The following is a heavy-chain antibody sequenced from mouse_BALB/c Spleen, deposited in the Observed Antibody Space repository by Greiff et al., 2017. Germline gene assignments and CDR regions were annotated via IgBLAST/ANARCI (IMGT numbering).Heavy chain of an antibody. CDR3: ASLGYYAMDY. D-gene: IGHD2-10*02. Sequence: EVQLQESGGGLVQPGGSRKLSCAASGFTFSSFGMHWVRQAPEKGLEWVAYISSGSSTIYYADTVKGRFTISRDNPKNTLFLQMTSLRSEDTAMYYCASLGYYAMDYWGQGTSVTVSS. J-gene: IGHJ4*01. CDR2: ISSGSSTI. CDR1: GFTFSSFG. V-gene: IGHV5-17*02.